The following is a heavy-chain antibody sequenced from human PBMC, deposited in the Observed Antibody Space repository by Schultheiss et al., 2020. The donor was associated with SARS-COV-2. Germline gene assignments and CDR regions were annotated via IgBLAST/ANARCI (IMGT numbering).Heavy chain of an antibody. CDR1: GGPVSGSTYY. Sequence: SETLSLTCTASGGPVSGSTYYWGWIRQPPGKGLEWIGSIYYSGSTYYNPSLKSRVTISVDTSKNQFSLKLSSVTAADTAVYYCARRRDSIGYYGGPWGQGTLVTVSS. D-gene: IGHD3-22*01. CDR3: ARRRDSIGYYGGP. J-gene: IGHJ5*02. CDR2: IYYSGST. V-gene: IGHV4-39*01.